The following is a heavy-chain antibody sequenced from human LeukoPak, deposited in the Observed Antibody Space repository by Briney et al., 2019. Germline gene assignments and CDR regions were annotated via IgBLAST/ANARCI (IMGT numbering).Heavy chain of an antibody. J-gene: IGHJ5*02. D-gene: IGHD2-2*01. V-gene: IGHV6-1*01. CDR2: TYYRSTWYN. CDR3: ARRLTQYDCFDP. CDR1: GDSVSSNSVT. Sequence: SQTLSLTFAISGDSVSSNSVTWNWIRQSPSRGLEWLGRTYYRSTWYNDYAVSVRGRITVNPDTSKNQFSLHLKSVTPEDTAVYYCARRLTQYDCFDPWGQGILVTVSS.